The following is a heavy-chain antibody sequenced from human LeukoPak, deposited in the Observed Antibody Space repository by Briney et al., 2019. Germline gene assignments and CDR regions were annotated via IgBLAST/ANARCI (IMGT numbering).Heavy chain of an antibody. CDR2: FSGSDDST. D-gene: IGHD2-21*01. J-gene: IGHJ5*02. V-gene: IGHV3-23*01. CDR1: GFAFSNYA. Sequence: GGSLRLSCAASGFAFSNYAMTWVRQAPGKGLEWVATFSGSDDSTFYADSVKGRFTISRDNSKNTLYLQMNSLRAEDTAVYYCAKGPGAYGFDPWGQGTLVTVSS. CDR3: AKGPGAYGFDP.